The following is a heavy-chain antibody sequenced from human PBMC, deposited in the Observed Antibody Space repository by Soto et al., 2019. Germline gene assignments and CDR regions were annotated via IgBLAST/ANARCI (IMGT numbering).Heavy chain of an antibody. CDR3: ARDTQGGWERLGVYYYGMDV. CDR2: ISAYNGNT. Sequence: ASVKVSCKASGYTFTSYGISWVRQAPGQGLEWMGWISAYNGNTNYAQRLQGRVTMTTDTSTSTAYMELRSLRSDDTAVYYCARDTQGGWERLGVYYYGMDVWGQGTTVTVS. D-gene: IGHD1-26*01. J-gene: IGHJ6*02. CDR1: GYTFTSYG. V-gene: IGHV1-18*01.